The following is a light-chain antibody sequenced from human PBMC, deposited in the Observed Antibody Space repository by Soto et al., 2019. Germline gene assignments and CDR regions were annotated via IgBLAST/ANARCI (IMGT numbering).Light chain of an antibody. Sequence: QSALTQPASVSGSPGQSITISCTGTASDVGGYNCVSWYQQHPGKVPKLMIFEVSNRPSGVSPRFSGSKSGNTASLTISGLQAEDEADYYCSSYTGGSTRVFGGGTKVTVL. V-gene: IGLV2-14*01. CDR1: ASDVGGYNC. J-gene: IGLJ2*01. CDR2: EVS. CDR3: SSYTGGSTRV.